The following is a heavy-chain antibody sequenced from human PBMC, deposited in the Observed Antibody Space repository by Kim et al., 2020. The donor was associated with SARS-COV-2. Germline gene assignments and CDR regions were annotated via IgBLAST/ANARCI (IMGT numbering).Heavy chain of an antibody. CDR3: AKVHGGSSSGWSTDY. CDR1: GFTFSSYG. Sequence: GGSLRLSCAASGFTFSSYGMHWVRQAPGKGLEWVAVISYDGSNKYYADSVKGRFTISRDNSKNTLYLQMNSLRAEDTAVYYCAKVHGGSSSGWSTDYWGQGTLVTVSS. V-gene: IGHV3-30*18. CDR2: ISYDGSNK. J-gene: IGHJ4*02. D-gene: IGHD6-19*01.